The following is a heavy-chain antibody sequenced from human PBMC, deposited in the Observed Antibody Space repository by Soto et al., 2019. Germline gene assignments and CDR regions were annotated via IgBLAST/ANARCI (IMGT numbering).Heavy chain of an antibody. CDR3: VKTGPYYFAH. J-gene: IGHJ4*02. CDR1: GFTFSGSG. Sequence: GGSLRLSCAASGFTFSGSGMTWVRQAPGKGLEWVSAVGPSSTETYYSDSAKGRFTISRDNSRSTLSLQMNSLTAEDTAVYYCVKTGPYYFAHWGQGTLVTVSS. D-gene: IGHD3-16*01. CDR2: VGPSSTET. V-gene: IGHV3-23*01.